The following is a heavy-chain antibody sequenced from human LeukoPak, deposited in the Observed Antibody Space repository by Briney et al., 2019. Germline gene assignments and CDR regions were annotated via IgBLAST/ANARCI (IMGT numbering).Heavy chain of an antibody. D-gene: IGHD4-17*01. V-gene: IGHV3-64*01. J-gene: IGHJ3*02. CDR2: ISSSGGST. CDR1: GFTFSNYW. CDR3: ARVGDNDAFDI. Sequence: VQPGGSLRLSCAASGFTFSNYWMTWVRQAPGKGLEYVSAISSSGGSTYYANSVKGRFTISRDKSKNTLYLQMGSLRAEDMAVYYCARVGDNDAFDIWGQGTMVTVSS.